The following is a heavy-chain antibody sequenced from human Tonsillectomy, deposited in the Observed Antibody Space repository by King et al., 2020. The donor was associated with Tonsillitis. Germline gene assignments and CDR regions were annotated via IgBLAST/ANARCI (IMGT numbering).Heavy chain of an antibody. J-gene: IGHJ4*02. CDR2: ISSRDATT. CDR3: ARDTYYSDNTYDY. D-gene: IGHD3-22*01. V-gene: IGHV3-11*01. Sequence: VQLVESGGGLVKPGGSLRLSCAASGFMFSDFYMSWIRQAPGKGLEWVSSISSRDATTYYADSVKGRFTISRDNDKNSLYLQMNSLRAEDTAVYYCARDTYYSDNTYDYWGQGTLVTVSS. CDR1: GFMFSDFY.